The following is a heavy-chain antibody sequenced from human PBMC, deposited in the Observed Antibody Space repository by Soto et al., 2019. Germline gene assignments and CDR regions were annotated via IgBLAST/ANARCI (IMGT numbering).Heavy chain of an antibody. CDR1: GYTFTSYE. D-gene: IGHD4-17*01. V-gene: IGHV1-8*01. CDR2: MNTYTGKT. J-gene: IGHJ5*01. Sequence: QVQLVQSGAVVRKPGASVKVSCKASGYTFTSYEINWVRQASGQGLEWMGWMNTYTGKTGFAQKFQGRVTLTMNTSINTAYMELQSLVYEDTAVYFFAREQLRLRRRWFDSWGQGTLVAVSS. CDR3: AREQLRLRRRWFDS.